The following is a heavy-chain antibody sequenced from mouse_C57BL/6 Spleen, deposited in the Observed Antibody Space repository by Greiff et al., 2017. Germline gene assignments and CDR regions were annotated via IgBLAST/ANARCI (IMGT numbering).Heavy chain of an antibody. CDR3: AKGSITTVVAGAMDY. CDR2: IDPSDSET. D-gene: IGHD1-1*01. V-gene: IGHV1-52*01. CDR1: GYTFTSYW. J-gene: IGHJ4*01. Sequence: QVQLQQSGAELVRPGSSVKLSCKASGYTFTSYWMHWVKQRPIQGLEWIGNIDPSDSETHYNQKFKDKATLTVDKSSSTAYMQLSSLTSEDSAVYYCAKGSITTVVAGAMDYWGQGTSVTVSS.